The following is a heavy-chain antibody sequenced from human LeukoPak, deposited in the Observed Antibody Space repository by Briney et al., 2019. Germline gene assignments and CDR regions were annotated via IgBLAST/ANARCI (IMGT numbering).Heavy chain of an antibody. CDR1: GYSISSGYY. CDR3: ARDQTYYYDSTWFWFDP. CDR2: IYHSGST. V-gene: IGHV4-38-2*02. Sequence: PSETLSLTCAVSGYSISSGYYWGWIRQPPGKGLEWIGSIYHSGSTYYNPSLKSRVTISVDTSKNQFSLKLSSVTAADTAVYYCARDQTYYYDSTWFWFDPWGQGTLVTASS. D-gene: IGHD3-22*01. J-gene: IGHJ5*02.